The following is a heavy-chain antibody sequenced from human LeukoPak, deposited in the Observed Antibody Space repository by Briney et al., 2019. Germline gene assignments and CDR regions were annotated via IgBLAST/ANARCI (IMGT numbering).Heavy chain of an antibody. CDR2: IIPIFGTA. V-gene: IGHV1-69*13. CDR3: ARDEQQLDLYYYGMDV. Sequence: ASVKVSCKASGGTFSSYAISWVRQAPGQGLEWMGGIIPIFGTANYAQKFQGRVTITADESTSTAYMELSSLRSEDTAVYYCARDEQQLDLYYYGMDVWGQGTTVTVSS. J-gene: IGHJ6*02. CDR1: GGTFSSYA. D-gene: IGHD6-13*01.